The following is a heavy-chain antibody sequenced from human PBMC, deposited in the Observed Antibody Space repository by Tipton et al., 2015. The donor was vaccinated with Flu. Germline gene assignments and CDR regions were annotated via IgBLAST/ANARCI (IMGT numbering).Heavy chain of an antibody. J-gene: IGHJ4*02. CDR3: ARVPLAYCGGDCPYYFDY. CDR2: IIPIFGTA. V-gene: IGHV1-69*01. CDR1: GGTFSSYA. D-gene: IGHD2-21*01. Sequence: QLVQSGAEVKKPGSSVKVSCKASGGTFSSYAISWVRQAPGQGLEWMGGIIPIFGTANYAQKFQGRVTITADESTSTAYMELSSLRSEDTAVYYCARVPLAYCGGDCPYYFDYWGQGTLVTVSS.